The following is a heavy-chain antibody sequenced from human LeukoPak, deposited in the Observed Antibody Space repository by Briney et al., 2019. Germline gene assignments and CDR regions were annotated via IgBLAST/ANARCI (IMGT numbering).Heavy chain of an antibody. CDR3: ARDYDSSGYPFF. CDR1: GGSISSYY. CDR2: IYYSGST. V-gene: IGHV4-59*01. Sequence: SETQSLTCTVSGGSISSYYWSWLRQPPGKGLEWIGYIYYSGSTNYNPSLKSRVTISVDTSKNQFSLKLSSVTAADTAVYYCARDYDSSGYPFFWGQGTLVTVSS. D-gene: IGHD3-22*01. J-gene: IGHJ4*02.